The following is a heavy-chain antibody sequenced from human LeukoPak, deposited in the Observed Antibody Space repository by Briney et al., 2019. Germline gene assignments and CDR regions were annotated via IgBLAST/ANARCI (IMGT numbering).Heavy chain of an antibody. CDR3: AKAVVVEVAGHYFDY. CDR2: ISGSGGST. D-gene: IGHD2-21*01. CDR1: GFTFSNYA. J-gene: IGHJ4*02. Sequence: PGGSLRLSCAASGFTFSNYAMNWVRQAPGKGLEWVSAISGSGGSTNYAESVKGRFTISRDNSRTTLYLQMNSLRAEDTAVYSGAKAVVVEVAGHYFDYWGKGPLVTVS. V-gene: IGHV3-23*01.